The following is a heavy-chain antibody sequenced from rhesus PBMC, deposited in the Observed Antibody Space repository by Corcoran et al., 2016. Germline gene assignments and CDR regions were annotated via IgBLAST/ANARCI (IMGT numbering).Heavy chain of an antibody. J-gene: IGHJ6*01. CDR2: INPYNGNT. CDR3: ARGDSNYHYGLDS. D-gene: IGHD4-23*01. CDR1: GYTFTDYY. Sequence: QVQLVQSGAEVKKPGSSVKVSCKASGYTFTDYYMHWVRQAPRQGLEWMGWINPYNGNTKYGQKFQGRVTMTRDTSTSTAYMELSSLRSEDTAVYYCARGDSNYHYGLDSWGQGVVVTVSS. V-gene: IGHV1S2*01.